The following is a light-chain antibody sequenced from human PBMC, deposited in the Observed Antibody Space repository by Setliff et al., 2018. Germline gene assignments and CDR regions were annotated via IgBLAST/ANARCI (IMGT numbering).Light chain of an antibody. CDR1: NSDVGAYDL. Sequence: QSALTQPASVSGSPGQSITISCTGTNSDVGAYDLVSWYQQYPGKAPKLIISDVVNRPSGISNRFSGSKSGNTASLTISGLQAEDEADYYCASYTNMKTPRFGGGTQLTVL. CDR3: ASYTNMKTPR. J-gene: IGLJ3*02. CDR2: DVV. V-gene: IGLV2-14*01.